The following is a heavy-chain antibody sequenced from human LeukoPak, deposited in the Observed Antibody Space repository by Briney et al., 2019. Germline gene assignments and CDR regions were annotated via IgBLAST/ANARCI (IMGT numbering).Heavy chain of an antibody. CDR1: GYTFTGYY. CDR2: INPNSGGT. J-gene: IGHJ3*02. V-gene: IGHV1-2*04. Sequence: ASVKVSCKASGYTFTGYYMHWVRQAPGQGLEWMGWINPNSGGTNYAQKFQGWVTMTRDTSISTAYMELSRLRSDDTAVYYCARDAPGDLRAFDIWGQGTMVTVSS. CDR3: ARDAPGDLRAFDI. D-gene: IGHD7-27*01.